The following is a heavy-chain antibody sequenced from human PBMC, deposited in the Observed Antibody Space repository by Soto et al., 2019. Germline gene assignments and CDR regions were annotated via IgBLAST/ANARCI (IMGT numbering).Heavy chain of an antibody. J-gene: IGHJ6*02. D-gene: IGHD6-6*01. Sequence: QLQLQESGPGLVKPSETLSLTCTVSGGSISSSSYYWGWIRQPPGKGLEWIGSIYYSGSTNYNPSLKSRVTISVDTSKNQFSLKLSSVTAADTAVYYCARGRPYSSSSAWYYYGMDVWGQGTTVTVSS. CDR1: GGSISSSSYY. CDR2: IYYSGST. V-gene: IGHV4-39*07. CDR3: ARGRPYSSSSAWYYYGMDV.